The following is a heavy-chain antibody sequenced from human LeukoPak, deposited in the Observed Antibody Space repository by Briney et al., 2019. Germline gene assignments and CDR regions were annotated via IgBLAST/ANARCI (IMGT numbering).Heavy chain of an antibody. CDR3: ARDSHYYYGSGSPPYNWFDP. CDR1: GYTFTSYY. J-gene: IGHJ5*02. Sequence: ASVKVSCKASGYTFTSYYMHWVRQAPGQGLEWMGIINPSGGSTSYAQKFQGRVTMTTDTSTSTAYMELRSLRSDDTAVYYCARDSHYYYGSGSPPYNWFDPWGQGTLVTVSS. CDR2: INPSGGST. V-gene: IGHV1-46*01. D-gene: IGHD3-10*01.